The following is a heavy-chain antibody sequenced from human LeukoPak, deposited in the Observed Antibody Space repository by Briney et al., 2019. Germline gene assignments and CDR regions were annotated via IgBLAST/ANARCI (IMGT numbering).Heavy chain of an antibody. CDR1: GYTFTSSD. Sequence: GASVKVSCKASGYTFTSSDINWVRQATGQGLEWMGWMNPNSGNTGYAQKFQGRVTMTRNTSISTAYMELSSLRSEDTAVYYCARGRYSYGKHYYYYGMDVWGQGTTVTVSS. J-gene: IGHJ6*02. D-gene: IGHD5-18*01. V-gene: IGHV1-8*01. CDR3: ARGRYSYGKHYYYYGMDV. CDR2: MNPNSGNT.